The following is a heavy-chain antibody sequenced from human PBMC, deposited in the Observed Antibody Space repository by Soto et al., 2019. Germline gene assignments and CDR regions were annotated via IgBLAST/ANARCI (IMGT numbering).Heavy chain of an antibody. V-gene: IGHV3-48*03. D-gene: IGHD6-6*01. CDR2: ISSSGSTI. CDR3: ARCSSAWNYYYYGMDV. J-gene: IGHJ6*02. Sequence: PGGSLRLSCAASGFTFSSYEMNWVRQAPGKGLEWVSYISSSGSTIYYADSVKGRFTISRDNAKNSLYLQMNSLRAEDTAVYYCARCSSAWNYYYYGMDVWGQGTTVTVSS. CDR1: GFTFSSYE.